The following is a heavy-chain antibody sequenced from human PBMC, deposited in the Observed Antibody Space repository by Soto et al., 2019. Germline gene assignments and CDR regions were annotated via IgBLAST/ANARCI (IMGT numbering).Heavy chain of an antibody. CDR2: ISYDGSNK. J-gene: IGHJ4*02. V-gene: IGHV3-30*03. D-gene: IGHD5-18*01. CDR1: GFTFSSYG. Sequence: GGSLRLSCAASGFTFSSYGMHWVRQAPGKGLEWVAVISYDGSNKYYADSVKGRFTISRDNSKNTLYLQMNSLRAEDTAVYYCATEIQLWLGVDYWGQGTLVTVSS. CDR3: ATEIQLWLGVDY.